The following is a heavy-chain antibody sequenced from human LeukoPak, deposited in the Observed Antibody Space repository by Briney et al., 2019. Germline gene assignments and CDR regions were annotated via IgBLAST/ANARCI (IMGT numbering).Heavy chain of an antibody. J-gene: IGHJ3*02. CDR2: IIPIFGTA. D-gene: IGHD1-7*01. V-gene: IGHV1-69*13. Sequence: ASVKVSCKASGGTFSSYAISWVRQAPGQGLEWMGGIIPIFGTANYAQKFQGRVTITADESMSTAYMELSSLRSEDTAVYYCARGANWYSFFDIWGQGTMVTVSS. CDR3: ARGANWYSFFDI. CDR1: GGTFSSYA.